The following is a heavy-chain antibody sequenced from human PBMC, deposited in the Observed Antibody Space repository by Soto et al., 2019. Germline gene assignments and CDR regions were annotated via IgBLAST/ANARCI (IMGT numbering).Heavy chain of an antibody. Sequence: QVRLEQSEAEVKKPGSSVKVSCKASGGTFSNYAISWVRQAPGQGLEWMGVISLPFGTPNYAQTFQGRVTITADESMNTAYMELSGLRSEDTAVYYCARGPDYEGYFDYWGRGTLVTVSS. CDR1: GGTFSNYA. CDR3: ARGPDYEGYFDY. D-gene: IGHD4-17*01. V-gene: IGHV1-69*12. J-gene: IGHJ4*02. CDR2: ISLPFGTP.